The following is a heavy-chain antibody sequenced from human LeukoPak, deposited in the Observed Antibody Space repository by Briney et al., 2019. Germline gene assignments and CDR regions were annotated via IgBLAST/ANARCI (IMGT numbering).Heavy chain of an antibody. Sequence: ASVKVSCKASGYTFSDYYMHWVRQAPGQGLEWMGWIDRSTGTKYAQKFQGRVTMTRDTSISTAYMELNRLTSDDTAVYFCAREYSQSYTPLSPWGQGTLVTASS. CDR2: IDRSTGT. CDR1: GYTFSDYY. CDR3: AREYSQSYTPLSP. J-gene: IGHJ5*02. V-gene: IGHV1-2*02. D-gene: IGHD3-10*01.